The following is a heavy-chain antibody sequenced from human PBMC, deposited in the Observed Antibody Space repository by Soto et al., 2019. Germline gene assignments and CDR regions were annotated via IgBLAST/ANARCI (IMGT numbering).Heavy chain of an antibody. CDR1: GGSISSSSYY. CDR3: ARHGYNWNDVGAFDI. CDR2: IYYSGST. D-gene: IGHD1-1*01. J-gene: IGHJ3*02. V-gene: IGHV4-39*01. Sequence: QLQLQESGPGLVKPSETLSLTCTVSGGSISSSSYYWGWIRQPPGKGLEWIGSIYYSGSTYYNPSLKSRVTISVDTSKNQFSLKLSSVTAADTAVYYCARHGYNWNDVGAFDIWGQGTMVTVSS.